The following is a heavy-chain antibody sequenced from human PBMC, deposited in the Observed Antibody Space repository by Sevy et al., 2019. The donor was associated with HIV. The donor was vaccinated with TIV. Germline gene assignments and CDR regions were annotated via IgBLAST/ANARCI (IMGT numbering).Heavy chain of an antibody. J-gene: IGHJ6*02. CDR1: GISFTTSG. Sequence: GGSLRLSCRVSGISFTTSGMHWVRQAPGKGLEWVAVISYHGRDKFYAESVKGRSNISRDNSKNKVYLQIDSLRPEDTAVYYCAKDFTGYNGLDVWGQGTMVTVSS. V-gene: IGHV3-30*18. CDR2: ISYHGRDK. CDR3: AKDFTGYNGLDV. D-gene: IGHD3-9*01.